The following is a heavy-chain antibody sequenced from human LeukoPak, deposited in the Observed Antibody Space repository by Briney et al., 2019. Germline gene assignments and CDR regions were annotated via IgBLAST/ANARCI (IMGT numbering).Heavy chain of an antibody. V-gene: IGHV3-23*01. CDR2: ISGGGVTT. CDR3: ARNQQLGGHSYYYYGMDV. J-gene: IGHJ6*02. CDR1: GFTFSSYN. Sequence: GGSLRLSCVASGFTFSSYNMNWVRQAPGKGLEWVSGISGGGVTTYYADSVKGRFTISRDNSKNTLYLQMSSLRADDTAIYYCARNQQLGGHSYYYYGMDVWGQGTTVTVSS. D-gene: IGHD3-16*01.